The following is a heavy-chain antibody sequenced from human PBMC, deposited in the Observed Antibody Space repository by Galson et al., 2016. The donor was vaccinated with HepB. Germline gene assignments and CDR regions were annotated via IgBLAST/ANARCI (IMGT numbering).Heavy chain of an antibody. CDR1: GYTFTSYG. V-gene: IGHV1-18*01. J-gene: IGHJ6*03. CDR3: ARVIADYYYYYLDV. CDR2: ISAYYGNT. D-gene: IGHD2-21*01. Sequence: SVKVSCKASGYTFTSYGTSWVRQAPGQGLEWMGWISAYYGNTSYAQKLQGRVTMTTDTSTSTAYMELRSLRSDDTAVYYCARVIADYYYYYLDVWGKGTTVTVSS.